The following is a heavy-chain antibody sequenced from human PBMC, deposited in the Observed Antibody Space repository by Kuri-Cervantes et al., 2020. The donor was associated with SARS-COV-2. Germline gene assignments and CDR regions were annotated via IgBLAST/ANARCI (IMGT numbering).Heavy chain of an antibody. D-gene: IGHD1-1*01. V-gene: IGHV4-38-2*01. CDR1: GYSISSGYY. CDR2: IYHSGST. CDR3: ARWDNWDGVY. Sequence: GSLRLSCAVSGYSISSGYYWGWIRQPPGKGLEWIGSIYHSGSTYYNPSLKSRVTISVDTSKNQFSLKLSSVTAADTAVYYCARWDNWDGVYWGQGTLVTV. J-gene: IGHJ4*02.